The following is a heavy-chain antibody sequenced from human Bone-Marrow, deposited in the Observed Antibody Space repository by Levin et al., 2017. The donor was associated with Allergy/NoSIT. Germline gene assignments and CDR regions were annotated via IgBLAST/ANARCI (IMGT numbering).Heavy chain of an antibody. D-gene: IGHD1-26*01. J-gene: IGHJ4*02. Sequence: SETLSLTCTVSGGSISSSSYYWGWIRQPPGKGLEWIGSIYYSGSTYYNPSLKSRVTISVDTSKNQFSLKLSSVTAADTAVYYCARERAWVGATGGGYFDYWGQGTLVTVSS. CDR1: GGSISSSSYY. CDR3: ARERAWVGATGGGYFDY. CDR2: IYYSGST. V-gene: IGHV4-39*07.